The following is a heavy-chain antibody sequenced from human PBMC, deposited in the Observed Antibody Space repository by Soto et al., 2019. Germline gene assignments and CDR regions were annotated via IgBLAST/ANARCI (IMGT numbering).Heavy chain of an antibody. D-gene: IGHD3-16*01. Sequence: QVQLVQSGAEVKKPGASVKVSCKASGYTFTSYGISWVRQAPGQGLEWMGWINGYNGNTNHAQKLQGRVNMRTDTTTTTAYMELRSLRSDDSAVYFCARMGDVPYYYYGMEVWGQGTTVSVSS. V-gene: IGHV1-18*01. J-gene: IGHJ6*02. CDR3: ARMGDVPYYYYGMEV. CDR2: INGYNGNT. CDR1: GYTFTSYG.